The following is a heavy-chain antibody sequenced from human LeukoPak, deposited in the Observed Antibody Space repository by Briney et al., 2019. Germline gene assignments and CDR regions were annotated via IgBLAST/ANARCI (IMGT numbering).Heavy chain of an antibody. D-gene: IGHD3-9*01. Sequence: PSETLSLTCTVSGGSISSSSYCWGWIRQPPGKGLEWIGNIYYSGGTYSNPSLESRVTISVDTSKNQFSLNLSSVTGADTAVYFCFVSLIFPGAFDIWGQGTMIVVSS. CDR2: IYYSGGT. V-gene: IGHV4-39*01. J-gene: IGHJ3*02. CDR1: GGSISSSSYC. CDR3: FVSLIFPGAFDI.